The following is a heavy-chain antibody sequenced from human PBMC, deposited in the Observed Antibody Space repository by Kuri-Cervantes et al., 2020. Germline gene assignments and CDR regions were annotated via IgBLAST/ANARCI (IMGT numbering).Heavy chain of an antibody. CDR2: IYHSGST. Sequence: SETLSLTCAVSGGSISSSNWWSWVRQPPGKGLEWIGEIYHSGSTNYNPSLKSRVTISLDTSKNQFSLKLNSVTAADTAVYYCARSTVVTEGVGDWFDPWGQGTLVTVSS. CDR3: ARSTVVTEGVGDWFDP. CDR1: GGSISSSNW. J-gene: IGHJ5*02. V-gene: IGHV4-4*02. D-gene: IGHD2-21*02.